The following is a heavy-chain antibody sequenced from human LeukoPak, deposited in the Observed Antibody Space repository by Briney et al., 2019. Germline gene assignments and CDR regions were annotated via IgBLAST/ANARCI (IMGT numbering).Heavy chain of an antibody. CDR3: ARGSFYLDS. CDR1: GGSLSSYY. J-gene: IGHJ4*02. V-gene: IGHV4-59*01. CDR2: ISYTGST. Sequence: SETLSLTCIVSGGSLSSYYVSSIRQPPGKGLEWIGYISYTGSTDYNPSLKSRVTISVDMSKNQFSLKVSSVTAADTAVYYCARGSFYLDSWGQGTLVTVSS.